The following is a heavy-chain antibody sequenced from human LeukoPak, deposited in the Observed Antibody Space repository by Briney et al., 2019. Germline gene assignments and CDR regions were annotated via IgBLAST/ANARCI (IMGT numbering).Heavy chain of an antibody. J-gene: IGHJ4*02. V-gene: IGHV3-48*03. CDR3: ARGRYSGYAWGDC. Sequence: GGSLRLSCAASGFTFSSYDMIWVRQAAGKGLEWVSYIHSSGSTIYYADSVKGRFTISRDNAKNSLYLQMNSLRAEDTAVYFCARGRYSGYAWGDCWGQGTLVTVSS. CDR2: IHSSGSTI. CDR1: GFTFSSYD. D-gene: IGHD5-12*01.